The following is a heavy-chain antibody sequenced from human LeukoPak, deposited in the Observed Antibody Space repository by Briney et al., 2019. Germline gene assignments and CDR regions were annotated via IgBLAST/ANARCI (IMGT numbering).Heavy chain of an antibody. J-gene: IGHJ4*02. CDR1: GGSISSYY. CDR2: IYYSGST. D-gene: IGHD6-19*01. V-gene: IGHV4-59*01. Sequence: SETLSLTCTVSGGSISSYYWSWIRQPPGKGLEWIGYIYYSGSTNYNPSLKSRVTISVDTSKNQFSLKLSSVTAADTAVYYCARDSSGWYEDGDYWGQGTLVTVSS. CDR3: ARDSSGWYEDGDY.